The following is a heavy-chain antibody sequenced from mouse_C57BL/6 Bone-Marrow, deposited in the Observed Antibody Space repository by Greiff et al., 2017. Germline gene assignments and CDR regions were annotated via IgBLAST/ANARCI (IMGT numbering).Heavy chain of an antibody. D-gene: IGHD2-4*01. V-gene: IGHV1-39*01. J-gene: IGHJ4*01. Sequence: VQLQQSGPELVKPGASVKISCKASGYSFTDYNMNWVKQSNGKSLEWIGVINPNYGTTSYNQKFKGKATLTVDQSSSTAYMQLNSLRSEDSAVCYWARDIYYDYPYAMDYWGQGTSVTVSS. CDR2: INPNYGTT. CDR1: GYSFTDYN. CDR3: ARDIYYDYPYAMDY.